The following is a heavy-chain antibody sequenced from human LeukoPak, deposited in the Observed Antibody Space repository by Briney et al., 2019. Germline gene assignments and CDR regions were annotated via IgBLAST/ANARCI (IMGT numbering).Heavy chain of an antibody. CDR1: GFTFSNYG. V-gene: IGHV3-7*01. CDR2: IKQDGGEK. CDR3: AGRGDGNLYYFDH. J-gene: IGHJ4*02. Sequence: GRSLRLSCAASGFTFSNYGMHWVRQAPGKGLEWVANIKQDGGEKYYVDSVKGRFTISRDNAKNSLYLQMNSLRPEDTAVYYCAGRGDGNLYYFDHWGQGTLVTASS. D-gene: IGHD5-24*01.